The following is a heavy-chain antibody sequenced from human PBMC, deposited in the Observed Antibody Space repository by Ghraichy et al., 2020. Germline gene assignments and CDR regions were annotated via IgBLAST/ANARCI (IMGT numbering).Heavy chain of an antibody. CDR1: GFTFSSYS. Sequence: GGSLRLSCAASGFTFSSYSMNWVRQAPGKGLEWVSSISSSSSYIYYADSVKGRFTISRDNAKNSLYLQMNSLRAEDTAVYYCAGSRDGYNLCVYWGQGTLVTVSS. V-gene: IGHV3-21*01. CDR3: AGSRDGYNLCVY. J-gene: IGHJ4*02. D-gene: IGHD5-24*01. CDR2: ISSSSSYI.